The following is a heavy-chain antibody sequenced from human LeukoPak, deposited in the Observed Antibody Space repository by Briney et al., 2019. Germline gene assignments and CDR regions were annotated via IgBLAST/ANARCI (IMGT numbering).Heavy chain of an antibody. Sequence: RGSLRLSPAASGFTPSAYAMNSVRQAPGKGLEWISHISSDAKTTYYADSLQGRLTISRDNAKSSLFLHMDGLRLEDTAVYYCVRDSYYDTLYFFDYWGQGALVTVSS. D-gene: IGHD3-16*01. V-gene: IGHV3-48*01. CDR3: VRDSYYDTLYFFDY. CDR1: GFTPSAYA. J-gene: IGHJ4*02. CDR2: ISSDAKTT.